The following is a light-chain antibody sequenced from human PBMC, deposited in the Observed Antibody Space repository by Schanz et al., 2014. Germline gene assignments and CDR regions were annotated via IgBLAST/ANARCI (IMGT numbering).Light chain of an antibody. CDR2: EVN. V-gene: IGLV2-8*01. J-gene: IGLJ3*02. CDR1: SSDIGGYNS. CDR3: QSYDSSLSGWV. Sequence: QSALTQPPSASGSPGQSVTISCTGSSSDIGGYNSVSWYQQFPGKAPKLMIYEVNKRPSGVPDRFSGSKSGNTASLTVSGLQAEDEADYYCQSYDSSLSGWVFGEGTKVTVL.